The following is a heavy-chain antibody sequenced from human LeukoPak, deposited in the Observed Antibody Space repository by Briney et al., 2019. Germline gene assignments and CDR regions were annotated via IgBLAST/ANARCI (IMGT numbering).Heavy chain of an antibody. V-gene: IGHV3-23*01. CDR3: AKNGDRGAYCTGGTCYPYFYYYMDV. Sequence: GGSLRLSCAASGFTFSSYAMSWVRQAPGKGLEWVSGISGSGGRTHYADSVKGRFTISRDNSKNTLYLQMNSLRAEDTAIYYCAKNGDRGAYCTGGTCYPYFYYYMDVWGKGTTVTI. CDR2: ISGSGGRT. D-gene: IGHD2-15*01. J-gene: IGHJ6*03. CDR1: GFTFSSYA.